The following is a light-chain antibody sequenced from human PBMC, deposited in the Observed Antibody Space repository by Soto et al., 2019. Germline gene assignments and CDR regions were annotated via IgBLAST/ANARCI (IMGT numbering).Light chain of an antibody. CDR1: TSNIGSNT. V-gene: IGLV1-44*01. Sequence: QSVLTQSPSASGTPGQRVTISCSGSTSNIGSNTVNWFQQLPGTAPKLLIYSNSQRPSGIPDRFSGSKSGTSASLAISGLQSEDEADYYCAAWDDSPNGQGWVFGGGTKVTVL. CDR3: AAWDDSPNGQGWV. CDR2: SNS. J-gene: IGLJ3*02.